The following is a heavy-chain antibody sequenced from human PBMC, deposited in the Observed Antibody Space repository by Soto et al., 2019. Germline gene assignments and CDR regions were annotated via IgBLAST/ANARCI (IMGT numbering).Heavy chain of an antibody. D-gene: IGHD6-19*01. J-gene: IGHJ4*02. CDR1: SGSITSVNSY. V-gene: IGHV4-31*03. Sequence: QVQLQESGPGLVKPSQTLSLTCTVSSGSITSVNSYWSWIRQFPGKGLEWIGYFYYSGSSYYNASLHGRVTISEDTSKKQFSLKLNSVTAADTAVYYCARGSSGWSSIRLDDWGQGTLVTVAS. CDR3: ARGSSGWSSIRLDD. CDR2: FYYSGSS.